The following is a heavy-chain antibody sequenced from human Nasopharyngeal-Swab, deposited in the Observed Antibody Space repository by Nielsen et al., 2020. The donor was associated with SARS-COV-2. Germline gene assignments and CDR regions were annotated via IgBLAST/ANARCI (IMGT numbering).Heavy chain of an antibody. CDR3: AKVRGVIPVDV. J-gene: IGHJ6*02. V-gene: IGHV3-23*01. Sequence: GESLKISCAASGFTFSSYAMSWVRQAPGKGLEWVSAISCSGGSTYYADSVKGRFTISRDNSKNTLYLQMNSLRAEDTAVYYCAKVRGVIPVDVWGQGTTVTVSS. D-gene: IGHD3-10*01. CDR2: ISCSGGST. CDR1: GFTFSSYA.